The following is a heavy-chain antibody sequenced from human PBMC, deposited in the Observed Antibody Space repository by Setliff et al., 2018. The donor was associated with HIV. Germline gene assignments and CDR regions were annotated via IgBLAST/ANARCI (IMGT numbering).Heavy chain of an antibody. V-gene: IGHV4-34*01. CDR1: GGSFSGYH. Sequence: SETLSLTCAVYGGSFSGYHWRWIRQPPGKGLEWIGEIDYSGSPNYNPSLKSRVTISIDTSKKQFSLRLTSVTAADTPVYYCARVARYSYGSFESWGQGTLVTVSS. CDR2: IDYSGSP. CDR3: ARVARYSYGSFES. D-gene: IGHD5-18*01. J-gene: IGHJ4*02.